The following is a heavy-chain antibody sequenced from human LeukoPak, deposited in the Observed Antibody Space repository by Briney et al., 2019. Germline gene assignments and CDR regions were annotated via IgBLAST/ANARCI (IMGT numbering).Heavy chain of an antibody. CDR1: GYTFTSYY. V-gene: IGHV1-46*01. D-gene: IGHD2-2*01. Sequence: ASVKVSCKASGYTFTSYYMHWVRQAPGQGLEWMGIINPSGGSTSYAQKFQGRVTITADESTSTAYMELSSLRSEDTAVYYCARGQSGCSSTSCYYFDYWGQGTLVTVSS. J-gene: IGHJ4*02. CDR3: ARGQSGCSSTSCYYFDY. CDR2: INPSGGST.